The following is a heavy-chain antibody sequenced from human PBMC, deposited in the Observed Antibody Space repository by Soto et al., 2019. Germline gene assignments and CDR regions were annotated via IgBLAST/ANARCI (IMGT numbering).Heavy chain of an antibody. J-gene: IGHJ6*02. D-gene: IGHD2-2*01. Sequence: GLTIRRSWAASRISLSSFAMSWDRQVPGKGLERVTDILGSRGRTCYAFSVKGRFTILRDSSKNTLDLQLNSLRVEDKAVYYCPRAALCSSPRCVIYYYYCMGGWGPGTTVAVSS. CDR3: PRAALCSSPRCVIYYYYCMGG. V-gene: IGHV3-23*01. CDR1: RISLSSFA. CDR2: ILGSRGRT.